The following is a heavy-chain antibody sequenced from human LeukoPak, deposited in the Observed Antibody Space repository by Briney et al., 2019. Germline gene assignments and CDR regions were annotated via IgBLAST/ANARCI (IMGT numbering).Heavy chain of an antibody. CDR3: ARNSNRYMDV. J-gene: IGHJ6*03. Sequence: GGSLRLSCTASGFTFGDYAMSWVRQAPGKGLEWVANIKEDGSEKYYVDSVKGRFTISRDNAKNSLYLQMNSLRAEDTAVYYCARNSNRYMDVWGKGTTVTVSS. CDR1: GFTFGDYA. D-gene: IGHD2/OR15-2a*01. CDR2: IKEDGSEK. V-gene: IGHV3-7*01.